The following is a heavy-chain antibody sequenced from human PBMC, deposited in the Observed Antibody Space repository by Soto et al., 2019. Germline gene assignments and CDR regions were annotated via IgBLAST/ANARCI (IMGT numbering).Heavy chain of an antibody. D-gene: IGHD3-16*02. J-gene: IGHJ4*02. CDR2: IYYSGST. CDR1: GGSISSGDYY. V-gene: IGHV4-30-4*01. CDR3: ARAPTYDYVWGSYPLLDY. Sequence: QVQLQESGPGLVKPSQTLSLTCTVSGGSISSGDYYWSWIRQPPGKGLEWNGYIYYSGSTYYNPSLTSRVTISVDTSKNQFSLKLSSVTAADTAVYYCARAPTYDYVWGSYPLLDYWGQGTLVTVSS.